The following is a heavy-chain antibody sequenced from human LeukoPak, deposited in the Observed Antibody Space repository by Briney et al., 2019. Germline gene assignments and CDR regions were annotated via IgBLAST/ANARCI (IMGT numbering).Heavy chain of an antibody. J-gene: IGHJ4*02. V-gene: IGHV3-74*01. CDR1: GFSFSGHW. Sequence: PGGSLRLSCAVSGFSFSGHWMHWARQLPGKGLVWVSRISPTGSTTSYADSVKGRFTVSRDNAKNTLYLQVNNLRAEDTAVYYCARGPSSNWSGLDFWGQGTLLTVSS. CDR3: ARGPSSNWSGLDF. D-gene: IGHD6-13*01. CDR2: ISPTGSTT.